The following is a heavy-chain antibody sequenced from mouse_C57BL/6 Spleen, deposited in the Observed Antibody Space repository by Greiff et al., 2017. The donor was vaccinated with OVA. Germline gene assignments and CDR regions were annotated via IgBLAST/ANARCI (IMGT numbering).Heavy chain of an antibody. J-gene: IGHJ1*03. V-gene: IGHV3-6*01. CDR2: ISYDGSN. D-gene: IGHD1-1*01. CDR1: GYSITSGYY. Sequence: DVKLQESGPGLVKPSQSLSLTCSVTGYSITSGYYWNWIRQFPGNKLEWMGYISYDGSNNYNPSLKNRISITRDTSKNQFFLKLNSVTTEDTATYYCAREGLRYGYFDFWGTGTTVTVSS. CDR3: AREGLRYGYFDF.